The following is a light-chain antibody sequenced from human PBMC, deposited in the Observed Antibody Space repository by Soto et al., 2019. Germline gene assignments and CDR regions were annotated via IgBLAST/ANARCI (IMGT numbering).Light chain of an antibody. Sequence: AIQMTQSPSSLSASVGDRVTITCRASQVIRNDLGWYQQKPGKAPKLLIYGASNLQSGVPSRFSGSGSGTDFTPPIPSLQPEDFATNYSHPYHISPCTFCQGTK. CDR2: GAS. CDR1: QVIRND. V-gene: IGKV1-6*01. J-gene: IGKJ1*01. CDR3: HPYHISPCT.